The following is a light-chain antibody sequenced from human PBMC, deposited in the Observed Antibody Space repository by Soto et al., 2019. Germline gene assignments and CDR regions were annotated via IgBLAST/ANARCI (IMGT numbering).Light chain of an antibody. V-gene: IGKV1-39*01. CDR3: QQSYNAPLT. CDR1: QRPDNY. J-gene: IGKJ4*01. Sequence: DIQMTQSPSSLSASVGDRVTITCRASQRPDNYLNWYQQKPGEAPKLLIYASSTLQSGVPSRFSGGGSGTEFTLTISSLQPEYFATYYCQQSYNAPLTFGGGTKVEIK. CDR2: ASS.